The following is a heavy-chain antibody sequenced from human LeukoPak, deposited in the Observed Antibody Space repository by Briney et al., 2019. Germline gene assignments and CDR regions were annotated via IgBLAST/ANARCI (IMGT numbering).Heavy chain of an antibody. D-gene: IGHD2-2*01. CDR1: GGSISSSSYY. CDR2: INHSGST. Sequence: PSETLSLTCTVSGGSISSSSYYWSWIRQPPGKGLEWIGEINHSGSTNYNPSLKSRVTISVDTSKNQFSLKLSSVTAADTAVYYCARANIVVVPGKAFDYWGQGTLVTVSS. CDR3: ARANIVVVPGKAFDY. V-gene: IGHV4-39*07. J-gene: IGHJ4*02.